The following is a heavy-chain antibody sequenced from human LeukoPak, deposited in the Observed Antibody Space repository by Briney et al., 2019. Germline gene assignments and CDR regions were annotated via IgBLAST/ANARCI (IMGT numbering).Heavy chain of an antibody. D-gene: IGHD3-9*01. CDR1: GFTVSSNY. CDR2: IYSGGST. J-gene: IGHJ4*02. V-gene: IGHV3-53*01. Sequence: GGSLRLSCAASGFTVSSNYVSWVRQAPGKGLEWVSVIYSGGSTYYADSVKGRFTIPRDNSKNTLYLQMNSLRAEDTAVYYCAKLILTGSVDYWGQGTLVTVSS. CDR3: AKLILTGSVDY.